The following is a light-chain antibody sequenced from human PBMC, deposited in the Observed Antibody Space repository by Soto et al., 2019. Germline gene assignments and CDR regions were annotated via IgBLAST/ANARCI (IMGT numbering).Light chain of an antibody. V-gene: IGLV2-8*01. CDR3: SSYAGSNTYV. CDR1: SSDVGGYNY. CDR2: EVT. J-gene: IGLJ1*01. Sequence: QSALTQPPSASGSPGQSVTISCTGTSSDVGGYNYVSWYQQHPGKAPKFMIYEVTKRPSGVPDRFSGSKSGNTASLTVSGLQAEDDADYYCSSYAGSNTYVLGTGTKVTVL.